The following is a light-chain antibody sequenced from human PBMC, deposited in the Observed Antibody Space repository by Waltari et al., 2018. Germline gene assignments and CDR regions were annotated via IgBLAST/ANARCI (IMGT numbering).Light chain of an antibody. J-gene: IGKJ1*01. V-gene: IGKV2-28*01. CDR2: LVS. Sequence: DIVMTQSPLFLPVTPGEPASISCRSSQSLLHSSGYTFLDWYLQKTGQSPQLLIYLVSNRASGVPDRLSGSGAGTDFTLKISRVEAEDVWVYYCMQAQQTPWTFGQGTKVEI. CDR3: MQAQQTPWT. CDR1: QSLLHSSGYTF.